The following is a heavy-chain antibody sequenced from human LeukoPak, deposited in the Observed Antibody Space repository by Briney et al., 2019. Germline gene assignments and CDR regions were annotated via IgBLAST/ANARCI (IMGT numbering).Heavy chain of an antibody. J-gene: IGHJ6*02. CDR1: GDSVSSNSVT. D-gene: IGHD2/OR15-2a*01. CDR2: TYYRSTWYN. V-gene: IGHV6-1*01. CDR3: ARGNRLAYYGLDV. Sequence: SQTLSLTCAISGDSVSSNSVTWNWIRQPPSRGLEWLGRTYYRSTWYNDYAVSVRGRITVNPDTSKNQFSLRLSSVTAADTAVYYCARGNRLAYYGLDVWGQGTTVTVSS.